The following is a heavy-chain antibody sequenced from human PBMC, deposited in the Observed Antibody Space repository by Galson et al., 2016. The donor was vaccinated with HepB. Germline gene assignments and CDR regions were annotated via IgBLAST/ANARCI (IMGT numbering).Heavy chain of an antibody. Sequence: SETLSLTCSVSGASISNSSSYYWGWIRQPPGKGLEWIASISYSGSTTYYNPSLESRVTISIDTSKNQFSLKLNSVTAADTAVYYCARVPASTRFDYWGQGTLVTVSS. D-gene: IGHD3-3*02. V-gene: IGHV4-39*07. CDR3: ARVPASTRFDY. CDR2: ISYSGST. CDR1: GASISNSSSYY. J-gene: IGHJ4*02.